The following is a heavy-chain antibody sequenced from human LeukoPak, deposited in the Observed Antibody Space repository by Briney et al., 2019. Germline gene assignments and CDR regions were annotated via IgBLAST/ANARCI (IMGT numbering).Heavy chain of an antibody. J-gene: IGHJ6*03. Sequence: GASVKVPCKASGYTFSGYYFHWVRQAPGQGLEWMGWISPNSGGTKHAQKFQGRVTMTRDTSISTAYMELRRLTSDDTAVYYCAPASSSYYMDVWDKGTTVTVSS. CDR2: ISPNSGGT. D-gene: IGHD6-6*01. CDR3: APASSSYYMDV. CDR1: GYTFSGYY. V-gene: IGHV1-2*02.